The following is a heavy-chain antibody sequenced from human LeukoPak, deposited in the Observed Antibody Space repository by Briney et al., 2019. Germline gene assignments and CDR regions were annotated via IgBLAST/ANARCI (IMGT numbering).Heavy chain of an antibody. CDR1: GFTFSSYS. Sequence: GGSLRLSCAASGFTFSSYSMNWVRQAPGKGLEWVSSISSSDTYIYHADSVKGRFTTSRDNAKNSLYLQMNSLRAEDTALYYCARDRGRYSSSSDAFDIWGQGTMVTVSS. CDR3: ARDRGRYSSSSDAFDI. CDR2: ISSSDTYI. D-gene: IGHD6-6*01. V-gene: IGHV3-21*01. J-gene: IGHJ3*02.